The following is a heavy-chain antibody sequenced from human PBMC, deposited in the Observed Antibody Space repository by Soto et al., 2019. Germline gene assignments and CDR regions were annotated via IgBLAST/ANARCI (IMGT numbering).Heavy chain of an antibody. J-gene: IGHJ5*02. Sequence: SETLSLTCTVSGGSISSYYWGWIRQPPGKGLEWIGYIHYSGSTNYNPSLKSRVTISVDTPKNQFSLKVNSMTAADTAVYYCARGGLAARKGRWFDPWGQGTLVTVSS. V-gene: IGHV4-59*01. CDR1: GGSISSYY. CDR3: ARGGLAARKGRWFDP. CDR2: IHYSGST. D-gene: IGHD6-6*01.